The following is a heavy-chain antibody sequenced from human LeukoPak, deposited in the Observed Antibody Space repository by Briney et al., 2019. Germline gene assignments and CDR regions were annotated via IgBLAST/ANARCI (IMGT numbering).Heavy chain of an antibody. V-gene: IGHV1-69*01. Sequence: SVKVSCKASGGTFSSYAISWVRQAPGQGLEWMGGIIPIFGTANYAQKFQGRVTITADESTSTAYMELSSLRSEDTAVYYCARANRCSGGSCYGMGFDYWGQGTLVTVSS. D-gene: IGHD2-15*01. CDR2: IIPIFGTA. J-gene: IGHJ4*02. CDR1: GGTFSSYA. CDR3: ARANRCSGGSCYGMGFDY.